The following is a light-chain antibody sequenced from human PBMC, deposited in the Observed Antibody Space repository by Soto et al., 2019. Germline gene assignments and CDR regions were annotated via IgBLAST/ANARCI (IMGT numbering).Light chain of an antibody. CDR2: KAS. CDR1: QTISSW. V-gene: IGKV1-5*03. Sequence: DIQMTQSPSTLSGSVGDRVTITCRASQTISSWLAWYQQKPGKAPKLLIYKASTLKSGVPSRFSGSGSGTEFTVTISSLQPDDFATYYGQHYNSYSEACGQGTKVELK. J-gene: IGKJ1*01. CDR3: QHYNSYSEA.